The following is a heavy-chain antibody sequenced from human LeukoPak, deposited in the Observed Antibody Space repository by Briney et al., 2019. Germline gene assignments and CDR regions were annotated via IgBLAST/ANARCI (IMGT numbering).Heavy chain of an antibody. V-gene: IGHV4-4*07. CDR1: GGSTSSYY. D-gene: IGHD2-2*03. J-gene: IGHJ5*02. CDR3: ARDLVIVVVPAAIETNWFDP. Sequence: SETLSLTCTVSGGSTSSYYWSWIRQPAGKGLEWIGRIYTSGSTNYNPSLKSRVTMSVDTSKNQFSLKLSSVTAADTAVYYCARDLVIVVVPAAIETNWFDPWGQGTLVTVSS. CDR2: IYTSGST.